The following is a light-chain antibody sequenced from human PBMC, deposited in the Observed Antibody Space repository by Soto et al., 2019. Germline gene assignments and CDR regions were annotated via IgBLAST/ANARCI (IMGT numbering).Light chain of an antibody. CDR1: QSLSSAY. CDR2: AAS. V-gene: IGKV3-20*01. Sequence: EIVLTQSPDTLSLSPGERATLSCRASQSLSSAYLVWYQQKPGQAPRLLMFAASSRATGTPDRFSGSGSGTDFTLTISRLEPEDFAVYYCQQYNNWPPLTFGGGTKVEIK. J-gene: IGKJ4*01. CDR3: QQYNNWPPLT.